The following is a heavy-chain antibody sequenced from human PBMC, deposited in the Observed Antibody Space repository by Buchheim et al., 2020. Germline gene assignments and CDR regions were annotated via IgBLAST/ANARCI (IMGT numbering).Heavy chain of an antibody. Sequence: QVQLQESGPGLVKPSETLSLTCTVSGGSISSYYWSWIRQPPGKGLEWIGYIYYSGSTNYNPSLKSRVTISVDTSKNQFSLKLSSVTAADTAVYYCARSGPAAIWEDYYYGMDVWGQGTT. D-gene: IGHD2-2*02. V-gene: IGHV4-59*01. CDR2: IYYSGST. J-gene: IGHJ6*02. CDR3: ARSGPAAIWEDYYYGMDV. CDR1: GGSISSYY.